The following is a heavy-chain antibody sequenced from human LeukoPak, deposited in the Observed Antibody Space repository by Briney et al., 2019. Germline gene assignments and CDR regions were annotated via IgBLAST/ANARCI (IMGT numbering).Heavy chain of an antibody. CDR3: AVGRPLSLDY. J-gene: IGHJ4*02. Sequence: PSETLSLTCTVSGGSISSSSYYWGWIRQPPGKGLEWIGGIYYSGSTYYNPSLKSRVTISVDTSKNQFSLKLSSVTAADTAVYYCAVGRPLSLDYWGQGTLVTVSS. CDR2: IYYSGST. CDR1: GGSISSSSYY. D-gene: IGHD2-15*01. V-gene: IGHV4-39*07.